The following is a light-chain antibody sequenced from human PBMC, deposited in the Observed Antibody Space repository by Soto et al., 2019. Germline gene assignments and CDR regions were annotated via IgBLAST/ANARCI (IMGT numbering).Light chain of an antibody. CDR3: QQYNNWPPYT. CDR1: QSVSRY. J-gene: IGKJ2*01. Sequence: DIQMSQSPSSLSASVGDRVTITCRASQSVSRYLNWYQQEPGRAPKLLIHEASRLQTGVPSRFSGSGSGTDFTLTISSLQSEDFAVYYCQQYNNWPPYTFGQGTKLEIK. CDR2: EAS. V-gene: IGKV1-39*01.